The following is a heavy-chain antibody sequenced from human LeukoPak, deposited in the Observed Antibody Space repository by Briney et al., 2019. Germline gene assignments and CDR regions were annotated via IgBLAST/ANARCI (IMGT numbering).Heavy chain of an antibody. J-gene: IGHJ6*03. CDR1: GFSFDDYG. Sequence: PGGSLRLSCATSGFSFDDYGMSWVRQAPGKGLEWVSGINWSGGSTGYADSVKGRFTISGDNAKNSLYLQMNSLRAEDTAVYYCAKGGQDSSGLRARNYYYYYMDVWGKGTTVTISS. CDR3: AKGGQDSSGLRARNYYYYYMDV. CDR2: INWSGGST. D-gene: IGHD3-22*01. V-gene: IGHV3-20*04.